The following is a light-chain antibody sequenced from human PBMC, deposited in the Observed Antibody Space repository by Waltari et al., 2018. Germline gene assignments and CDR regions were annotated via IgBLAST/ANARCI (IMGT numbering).Light chain of an antibody. CDR2: TVS. CDR3: MQGTHWPYT. CDR1: QTLVFSDGNTF. Sequence: VVMTQSPLSLPVTLGQPASISCRSSQTLVFSDGNTFLHWFRQRPGQSPRRLIYTVSKRASGVPDRLSGSGSGTDFTLKISRVEAEDVGVYYCMQGTHWPYTFGQGTKLEIK. V-gene: IGKV2-30*01. J-gene: IGKJ2*01.